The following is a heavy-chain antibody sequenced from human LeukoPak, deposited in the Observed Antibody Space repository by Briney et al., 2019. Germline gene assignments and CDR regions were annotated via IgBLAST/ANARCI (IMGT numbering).Heavy chain of an antibody. D-gene: IGHD1-20*01. J-gene: IGHJ5*02. CDR1: GFTFSSYE. V-gene: IGHV3-48*03. CDR3: ARGQNPYDWNNWFDP. Sequence: QTGGSLRLSCVVSGFTFSSYEMNWVRQAPGKGLEWVSYISSSGSTIYYADSVKGRFTISRDSSKNTLFLQMSSLRPEDTAVYYCARGQNPYDWNNWFDPWGQGTLVTVSS. CDR2: ISSSGSTI.